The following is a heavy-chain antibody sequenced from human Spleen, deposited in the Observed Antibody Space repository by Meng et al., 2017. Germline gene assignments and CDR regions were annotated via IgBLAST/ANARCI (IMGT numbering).Heavy chain of an antibody. D-gene: IGHD3-22*01. CDR2: IYTSGST. V-gene: IGHV4-61*02. J-gene: IGHJ3*02. Sequence: SETLSLTCTVSGGSISSGSYYWSWIRQPAGKGLEWIGRIYTSGSTNYNPSLKSRVTISVDTSKNQFSLKVTSVTAADTAVYYCARGLPPIEVVITSGAFDIWGQGTMVTVSS. CDR3: ARGLPPIEVVITSGAFDI. CDR1: GGSISSGSYY.